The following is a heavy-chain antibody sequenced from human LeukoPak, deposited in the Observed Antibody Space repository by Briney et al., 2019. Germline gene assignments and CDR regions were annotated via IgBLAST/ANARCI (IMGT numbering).Heavy chain of an antibody. CDR2: ISGSGGST. V-gene: IGHV3-23*01. CDR1: GFTFSSYA. Sequence: PGGSLRLSCAASGFTFSSYAMSWVRQAPGKGLEWVSAISGSGGSTYYADSVKGRFTISRDNSKNTVYLQLSSLRADDTAIYYCARLSGSFDMWGQGTMVTVSS. D-gene: IGHD3-10*01. J-gene: IGHJ3*02. CDR3: ARLSGSFDM.